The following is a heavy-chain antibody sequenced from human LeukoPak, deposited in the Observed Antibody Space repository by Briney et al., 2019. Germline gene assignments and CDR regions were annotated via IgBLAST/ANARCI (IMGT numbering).Heavy chain of an antibody. J-gene: IGHJ5*02. CDR2: ISSSSSYI. CDR1: GFTFSSYS. Sequence: GGSLRLSCAASGFTFSSYSMNWVRQAPGKGLEWVSSISSSSSYIYYADSVKGRFTISRDNAKNSLYLQMNSLRAEDTALYYCAKAHRGGYSYGPLTPWGQGTLVTVSS. D-gene: IGHD5-18*01. CDR3: AKAHRGGYSYGPLTP. V-gene: IGHV3-21*04.